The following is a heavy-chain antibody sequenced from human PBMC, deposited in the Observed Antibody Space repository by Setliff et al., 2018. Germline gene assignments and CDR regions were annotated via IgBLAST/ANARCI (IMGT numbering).Heavy chain of an antibody. CDR3: ARDLGHGGDSDY. J-gene: IGHJ4*02. V-gene: IGHV4-38-2*02. D-gene: IGHD2-21*02. CDR2: IGHTGSI. Sequence: SETLSLTCTVSGYSISSGYIWGWIRQPTGKGLEWVGNIGHTGSINYNPSLKRRLTISRDTSKNQVSLKLNSVTATDTAVYYCARDLGHGGDSDYWGQGILVTVSS. CDR1: GYSISSGYI.